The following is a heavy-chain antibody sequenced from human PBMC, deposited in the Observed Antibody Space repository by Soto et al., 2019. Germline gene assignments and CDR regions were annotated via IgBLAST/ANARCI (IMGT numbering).Heavy chain of an antibody. Sequence: QLQLQESGPGLVKPSETLSLTCTVSGGSISSSSYYWGWIRQPPGKGLEWIGSIYYSGSTYYNPSLKSRVTISVDTSKNQFSLKLSSVTAADTAVYYCARHHLYYYDSSAETPTQTTPLQTNDAFDIWGQGTMVTVSS. CDR2: IYYSGST. J-gene: IGHJ3*02. CDR1: GGSISSSSYY. V-gene: IGHV4-39*01. D-gene: IGHD3-22*01. CDR3: ARHHLYYYDSSAETPTQTTPLQTNDAFDI.